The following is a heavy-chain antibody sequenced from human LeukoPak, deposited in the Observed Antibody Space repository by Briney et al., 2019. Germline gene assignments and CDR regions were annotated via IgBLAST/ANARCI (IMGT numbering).Heavy chain of an antibody. V-gene: IGHV1-8*01. CDR1: GYTFTSYD. Sequence: GASVKVSCKASGYTFTSYDINWVRQATGQGFEWMGWMNPNSGNTGYAQKFQGRVTMTRNTSISTAYMELSSLRSEDTAVYYCARGVSHYYDSSGSELDYWGQGTLVTVSS. D-gene: IGHD3-22*01. CDR2: MNPNSGNT. J-gene: IGHJ4*02. CDR3: ARGVSHYYDSSGSELDY.